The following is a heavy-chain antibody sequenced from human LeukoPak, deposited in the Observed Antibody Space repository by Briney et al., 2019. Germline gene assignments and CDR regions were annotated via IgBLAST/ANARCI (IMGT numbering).Heavy chain of an antibody. CDR3: ASLTYGDYVRYSDY. D-gene: IGHD4-17*01. CDR1: GGSFSGYY. V-gene: IGHV4-34*01. J-gene: IGHJ4*02. Sequence: SETLSLTCAGYGGSFSGYYWSWIRQPPGKGLEWIGEINHSGSTNYNPSLKSRVTISVDTSKNQFSLKLSSVTAADTAVYYCASLTYGDYVRYSDYWGQGTLVTVSS. CDR2: INHSGST.